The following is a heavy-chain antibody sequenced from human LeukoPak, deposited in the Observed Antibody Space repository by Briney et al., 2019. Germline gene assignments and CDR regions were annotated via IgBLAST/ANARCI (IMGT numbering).Heavy chain of an antibody. CDR2: ISAYNGNT. Sequence: ASVKVSCKASGYTFTSYGISWVRQAPGQGLEWMGWISAYNGNTNYAQKFQGRVTMTRDTSTSTVYMELSSLRSEDTAVYYCARDYSGSYLESYTLDYWGQGTLVTVSS. D-gene: IGHD1-26*01. CDR1: GYTFTSYG. V-gene: IGHV1-18*01. J-gene: IGHJ4*02. CDR3: ARDYSGSYLESYTLDY.